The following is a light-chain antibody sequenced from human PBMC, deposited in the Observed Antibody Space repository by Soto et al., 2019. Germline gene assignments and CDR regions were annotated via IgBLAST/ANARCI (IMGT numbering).Light chain of an antibody. Sequence: TQSPATLSLSVGDRATLSWRGSQSVSSNLAWYQLKPGQAPRLLIYGASSRANGIPDRFSGSGSGTDFTITISRLEPEDFAVYYCQKRSNWPITCGQGTRLEIK. V-gene: IGKV3-11*01. J-gene: IGKJ5*01. CDR1: QSVSSN. CDR3: QKRSNWPIT. CDR2: GAS.